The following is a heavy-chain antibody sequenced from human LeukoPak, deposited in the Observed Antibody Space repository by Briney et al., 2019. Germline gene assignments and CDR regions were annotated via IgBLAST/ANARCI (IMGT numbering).Heavy chain of an antibody. V-gene: IGHV3-30*04. Sequence: PGRSLRLSCAASGFTFSSYAMHWVRQAPGKGLEWVAVISYDGSNKYYADSVKGRFTISRDNSKNTLYLQMNSLRAEDTAVYYCARDVNEAAAGSYYYYGMDVWGQGTTVTVSS. D-gene: IGHD6-13*01. CDR2: ISYDGSNK. J-gene: IGHJ6*02. CDR3: ARDVNEAAAGSYYYYGMDV. CDR1: GFTFSSYA.